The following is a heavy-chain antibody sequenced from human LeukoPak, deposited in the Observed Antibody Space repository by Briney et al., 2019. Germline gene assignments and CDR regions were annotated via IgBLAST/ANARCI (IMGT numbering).Heavy chain of an antibody. J-gene: IGHJ6*03. Sequence: PSETLSLTCTVSGGSISSYYWSWIRQPAGKGLEWIGRIYTSGSTNYNPSLKSRVTMSVDTSKNQFSLKLSSVTAADTAVYYCARDFAYCGGDCYSFYYYYMDVWGEGTTVTVSS. CDR2: IYTSGST. CDR3: ARDFAYCGGDCYSFYYYYMDV. D-gene: IGHD2-21*01. CDR1: GGSISSYY. V-gene: IGHV4-4*07.